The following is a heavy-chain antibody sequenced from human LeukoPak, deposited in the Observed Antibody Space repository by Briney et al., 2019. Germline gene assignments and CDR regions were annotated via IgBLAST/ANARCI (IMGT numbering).Heavy chain of an antibody. Sequence: AGGSLSLSCAASGFTVSSYWMHWVRHGPGRGLVWVSRINSDGSGISYADSVKGRFTISRDTAKNTLYLQMNSLRAEDTAVYDCARWPLGQIDYWGQGTVVTVSS. CDR2: INSDGSGI. CDR3: ARWPLGQIDY. J-gene: IGHJ4*02. D-gene: IGHD5-12*01. CDR1: GFTVSSYW. V-gene: IGHV3-74*01.